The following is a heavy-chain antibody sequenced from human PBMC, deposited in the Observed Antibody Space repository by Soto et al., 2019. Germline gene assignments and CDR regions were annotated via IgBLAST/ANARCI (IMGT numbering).Heavy chain of an antibody. V-gene: IGHV3-23*01. D-gene: IGHD6-6*01. CDR2: ISGSGGST. J-gene: IGHJ4*02. CDR3: AKAQVSYRYSSSVDY. CDR1: GFTFSSYA. Sequence: EVQLLESGGGLVQPGGSLRLSCAASGFTFSSYAMSLVRQAPGKGLEWVSAISGSGGSTYYADSVKGRFTISRDNSKNTMHLQMNSLRAEDKAVYYCAKAQVSYRYSSSVDYWGKGTLVTVSS.